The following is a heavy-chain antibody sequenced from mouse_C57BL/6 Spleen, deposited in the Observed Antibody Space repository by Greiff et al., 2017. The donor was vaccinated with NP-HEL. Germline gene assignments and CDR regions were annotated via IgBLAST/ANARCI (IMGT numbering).Heavy chain of an antibody. Sequence: VQLQESGPELVKPGASVKISCKASGYAFSSSWMNWVKQRPGKGLEWIGRIYPGDGDTNYNGKFKGKATLTADKSSSTAYMQLSSLTSEDSAVYFCARKWYAMDYWGQGTSVTVSS. V-gene: IGHV1-82*01. CDR3: ARKWYAMDY. CDR1: GYAFSSSW. CDR2: IYPGDGDT. J-gene: IGHJ4*01.